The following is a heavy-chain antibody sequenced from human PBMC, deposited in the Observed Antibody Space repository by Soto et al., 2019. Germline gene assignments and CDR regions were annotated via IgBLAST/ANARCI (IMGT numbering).Heavy chain of an antibody. CDR2: INPSGGST. CDR3: ARSYGEHDWFDP. Sequence: QVQLVQSGAEVKKPGASVKVSCMASGYTFTTYYMHWVRQAPGQGLEWMGIINPSGGSTRNAQKFQGRVTMTRDTSTSTVYMELSSLRSEDTAVYYCARSYGEHDWFDPWGQGTLVTVSS. CDR1: GYTFTTYY. J-gene: IGHJ5*02. V-gene: IGHV1-46*03. D-gene: IGHD4-17*01.